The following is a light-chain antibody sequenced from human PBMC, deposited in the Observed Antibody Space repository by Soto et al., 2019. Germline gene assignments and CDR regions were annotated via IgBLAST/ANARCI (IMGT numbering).Light chain of an antibody. CDR3: SSYTTSSTIVV. J-gene: IGLJ2*01. CDR1: SSDVGGYNY. CDR2: EVS. V-gene: IGLV2-14*01. Sequence: QSALTQPASVSGSPGQSITISCTGTSSDVGGYNYVSWYQQHPGKAPKLMIYEVSNRPSGVSNRFSASKSGNTASLTISGLQAEDEADYYCSSYTTSSTIVVFGGGTKLTVL.